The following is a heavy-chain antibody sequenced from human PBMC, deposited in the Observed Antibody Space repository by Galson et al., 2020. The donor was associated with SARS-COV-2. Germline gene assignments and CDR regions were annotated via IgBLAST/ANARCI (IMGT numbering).Heavy chain of an antibody. D-gene: IGHD2-15*01. CDR3: ARDPRVVVAARDAFDI. CDR1: GYTFTSYG. J-gene: IGHJ3*02. CDR2: ISAYNGNT. Sequence: ASVKVSCKASGYTFTSYGISWVRQAPGQGLEWMGWISAYNGNTNYAQKLQGRVTMTTDTSTSTAYMELRSLRSDDTAVYYCARDPRVVVAARDAFDIWGQGTMVTVSS. V-gene: IGHV1-18*01.